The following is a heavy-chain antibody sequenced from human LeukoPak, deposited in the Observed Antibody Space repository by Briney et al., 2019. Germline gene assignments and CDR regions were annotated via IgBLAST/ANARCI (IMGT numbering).Heavy chain of an antibody. CDR1: GFTFSSYA. Sequence: GGSLRLSCAASGFTFSSYALSWVRQAPGKGLEWVSGITDSGTGTYYADSVKGRFTISRDNSKNTLYLQMNSLRAEDTAVYYCARDGGRIVVVTAILDYWGQGTLVTVSS. V-gene: IGHV3-23*01. CDR2: ITDSGTGT. J-gene: IGHJ4*02. CDR3: ARDGGRIVVVTAILDY. D-gene: IGHD2-21*02.